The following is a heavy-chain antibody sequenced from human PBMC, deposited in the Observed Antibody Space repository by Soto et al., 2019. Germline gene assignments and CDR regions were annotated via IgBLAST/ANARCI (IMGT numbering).Heavy chain of an antibody. CDR2: ISYDGSNK. Sequence: GGSLRPSCAASGFTFSSYAMHWVRQAPGKGLEWVAVISYDGSNKYYADSVKGRFTISRDNSKNTLYLQMNSLRAEDTAVYYCARERGVSYYDFWSGNSHSYYYGMDVWGQGTTVTVSS. CDR3: ARERGVSYYDFWSGNSHSYYYGMDV. CDR1: GFTFSSYA. J-gene: IGHJ6*02. D-gene: IGHD3-3*01. V-gene: IGHV3-30-3*01.